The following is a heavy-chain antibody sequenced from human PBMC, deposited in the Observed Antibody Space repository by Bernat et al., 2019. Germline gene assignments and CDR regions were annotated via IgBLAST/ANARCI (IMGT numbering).Heavy chain of an antibody. V-gene: IGHV3-48*01. CDR2: ISSSSSTI. J-gene: IGHJ6*02. D-gene: IGHD2-15*01. CDR3: ARDSCSGGSCPIYYSGMDV. CDR1: GFTFSSYS. Sequence: EVQLVESGGGLVQPGGSLRLSCAASGFTFSSYSMNWVRQAPGKGLEWVSYISSSSSTIYYADSVKGRFTISRDNAKNSLYLQMNSLRAEDTAVYYCARDSCSGGSCPIYYSGMDVWGQGTTVTVSS.